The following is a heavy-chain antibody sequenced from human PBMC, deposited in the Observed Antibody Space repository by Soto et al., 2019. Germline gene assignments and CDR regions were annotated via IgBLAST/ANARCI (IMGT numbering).Heavy chain of an antibody. CDR3: ARERSYYGSGNDY. CDR1: GFTFSSYG. J-gene: IGHJ4*02. V-gene: IGHV3-33*01. CDR2: IWYDGSNK. D-gene: IGHD3-10*01. Sequence: GGSLRLSCAASGFTFSSYGMHWVRQAPGKGLEWVAVIWYDGSNKYYADSVKGRFTISRDNSKNTLYLQMNSLRAEDTAVYYCARERSYYGSGNDYWGQGTLVTVSS.